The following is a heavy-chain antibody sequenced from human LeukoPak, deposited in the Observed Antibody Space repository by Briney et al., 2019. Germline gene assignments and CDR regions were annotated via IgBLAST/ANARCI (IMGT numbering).Heavy chain of an antibody. V-gene: IGHV3-33*01. Sequence: GGSLRLSCAASGFTFSSYGMHWVRQAPGKGLEWVAVIWANGRTTDYANSVKGRFTISRDNSKNTLYLQMNTLRAEDTAVYSCASDGGGTAFDYWGQGTLVTVSS. CDR1: GFTFSSYG. CDR2: IWANGRTT. D-gene: IGHD3-16*01. J-gene: IGHJ4*02. CDR3: ASDGGGTAFDY.